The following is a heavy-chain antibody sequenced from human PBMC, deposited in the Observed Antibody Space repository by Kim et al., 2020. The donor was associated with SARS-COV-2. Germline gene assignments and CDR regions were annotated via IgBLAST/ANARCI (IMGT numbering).Heavy chain of an antibody. Sequence: GGSLRLSCAASGFTFSSYAMSWVRQAPGKGLEWVSAISGSGGSTYYADSVKGRFTISRDNSKNTLYLQMNSLRAEDTAVYYCAKDCTTDLRNVDIVAVTYFDYWGQGTLVTVSS. D-gene: IGHD5-12*01. CDR2: ISGSGGST. J-gene: IGHJ4*02. CDR1: GFTFSSYA. CDR3: AKDCTTDLRNVDIVAVTYFDY. V-gene: IGHV3-23*01.